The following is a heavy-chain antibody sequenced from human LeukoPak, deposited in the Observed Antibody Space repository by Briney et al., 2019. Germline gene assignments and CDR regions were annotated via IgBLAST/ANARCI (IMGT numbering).Heavy chain of an antibody. Sequence: SVKVSCKASGGTSNSHAISWVRQAPGQGLEWMGRIIPNLGTTNRAQNFQDRVTLTADKSTNTAYTELTSLTSDDTAVYYCATTNDGGGYQWGDFFDFWGQGTLVTVSS. CDR3: ATTNDGGGYQWGDFFDF. D-gene: IGHD3-22*01. V-gene: IGHV1-69*04. J-gene: IGHJ4*02. CDR2: IIPNLGTT. CDR1: GGTSNSHA.